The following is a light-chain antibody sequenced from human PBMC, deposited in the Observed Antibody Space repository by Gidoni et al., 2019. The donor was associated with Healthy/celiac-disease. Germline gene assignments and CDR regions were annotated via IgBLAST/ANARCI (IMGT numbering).Light chain of an antibody. CDR1: QSVSSSY. CDR2: GAS. Sequence: EIVLTQSPGTLSLSPGERATLSCRASQSVSSSYLAWYQQQPGQAPRLLIYGASSRATGIPDRFSGSGSGTDFTLTISRLEPEDFAVYYCQQYGSSTGWTFGQGTKVEIK. J-gene: IGKJ1*01. V-gene: IGKV3-20*01. CDR3: QQYGSSTGWT.